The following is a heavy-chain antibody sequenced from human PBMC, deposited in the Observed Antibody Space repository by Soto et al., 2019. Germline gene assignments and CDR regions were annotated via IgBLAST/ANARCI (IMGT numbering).Heavy chain of an antibody. D-gene: IGHD6-19*01. CDR3: ARHTRLRSSGSGGSYYSYGMDV. CDR2: IYPGDSDT. CDR1: GYSFTSYW. J-gene: IGHJ6*02. Sequence: GESLKISCKGSGYSFTSYWIGWVRQMPGKGLEWMGIIYPGDSDTRYSPSFQGQVTISADKSISTAYLQWSSLKASDTAMYYRARHTRLRSSGSGGSYYSYGMDVWGQGTTVTVSS. V-gene: IGHV5-51*01.